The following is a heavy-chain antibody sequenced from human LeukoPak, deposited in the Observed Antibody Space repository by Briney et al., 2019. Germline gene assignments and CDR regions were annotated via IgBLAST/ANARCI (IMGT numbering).Heavy chain of an antibody. CDR3: ARGRKDDSSSWYVYYYYYMDV. D-gene: IGHD6-13*01. CDR1: SGSFGDYY. Sequence: PSETLSLTCAVYSGSFGDYYWSWIRQAPGKGLEWIGEINHSGSTNYRSTLKGRVTISVDTSKNQFSLKLSSVTAADTAVYYCARGRKDDSSSWYVYYYYYMDVWGKGTTVTVSS. CDR2: INHSGST. J-gene: IGHJ6*03. V-gene: IGHV4-34*01.